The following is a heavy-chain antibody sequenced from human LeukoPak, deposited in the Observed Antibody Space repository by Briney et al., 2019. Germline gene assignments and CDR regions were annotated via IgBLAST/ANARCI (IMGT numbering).Heavy chain of an antibody. CDR2: IYPGDSDT. V-gene: IGHV5-51*04. CDR3: ARYCSYGRIGYYFDY. Sequence: GESLKISCKGSGYSFTSYWIGWVRQMPGKGLEWMGIIYPGDSDTRYSPSLQGQVTISADKPISTAYLQWSSLKASDTAMYYCARYCSYGRIGYYFDYWGQGTLVTVSS. CDR1: GYSFTSYW. J-gene: IGHJ4*02. D-gene: IGHD5-18*01.